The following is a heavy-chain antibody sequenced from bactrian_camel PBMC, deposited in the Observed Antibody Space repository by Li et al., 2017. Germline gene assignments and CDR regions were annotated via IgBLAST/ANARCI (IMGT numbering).Heavy chain of an antibody. CDR3: ATGPWGSRY. J-gene: IGHJ4*01. CDR2: LSADSPT. V-gene: IGHV3S55*01. D-gene: IGHD5*01. CDR1: GLTFYGSD. Sequence: HVQLVESGGGSVQEGGSLLLSCVASGLTFYGSDMGWYRQVPGNECELVATLSADSPTYYAHSVKGRFTISQDISKNTVYLQMNNLKPEDTAVYICATGPWGSRYWGQGTQVTVS.